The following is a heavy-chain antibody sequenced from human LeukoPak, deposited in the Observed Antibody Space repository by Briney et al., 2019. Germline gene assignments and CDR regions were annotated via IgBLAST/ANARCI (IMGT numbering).Heavy chain of an antibody. J-gene: IGHJ4*02. CDR2: ISSSSSYI. D-gene: IGHD3-10*01. Sequence: GGSLRLSCAASGFTFSSYTMNWVRQAPGKGLEWVSSISSSSSYIYYADSLKGRFTISRDNAKNSLYLQMNSLRAEDTAAYYCARGRSLAGSDYWGQGTLVTVSS. CDR1: GFTFSSYT. V-gene: IGHV3-21*01. CDR3: ARGRSLAGSDY.